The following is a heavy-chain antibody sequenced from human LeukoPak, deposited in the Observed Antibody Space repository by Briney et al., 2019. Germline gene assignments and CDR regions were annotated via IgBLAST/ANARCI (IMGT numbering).Heavy chain of an antibody. Sequence: GGPLRLSCAASGFSLSNYAMTWVRQAPGKGLEWVSGISGSGGSTYYADSVKGRFTISRDNSKNTLYLQMNSLRAEDTAVYYCARGYSSGWWGYYFDYWGQGTLVTVSS. CDR3: ARGYSSGWWGYYFDY. CDR2: ISGSGGST. V-gene: IGHV3-23*01. J-gene: IGHJ4*02. D-gene: IGHD6-19*01. CDR1: GFSLSNYA.